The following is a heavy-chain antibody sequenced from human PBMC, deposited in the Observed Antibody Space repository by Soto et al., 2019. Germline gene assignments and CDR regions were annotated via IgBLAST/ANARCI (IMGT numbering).Heavy chain of an antibody. CDR1: GYSISSGYY. D-gene: IGHD6-19*01. J-gene: IGHJ4*02. CDR3: ARYSSGWYYFDY. V-gene: IGHV4-38-2*01. CDR2: IYHSGST. Sequence: SETLSLTCAVSGYSISSGYYWGWIRQPPGKGLEWIGSIYHSGSTYYNPSLKSRVTISVDTSKNQFSLKLSSVTAADTAVYYCARYSSGWYYFDYWGQGTLVTV.